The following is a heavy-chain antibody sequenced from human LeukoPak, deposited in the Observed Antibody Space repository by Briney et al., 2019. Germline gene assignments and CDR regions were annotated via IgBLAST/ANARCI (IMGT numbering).Heavy chain of an antibody. Sequence: SETLSLTCTVSGGSISSSSYYWGWIRQPPGKGLEWIGSIYYSGSTYYNPSLKSRVTISVDTSKNQFSLKLSSVTAADTAVYYCGRPHDYGGHFDYWGQGTLVTVSS. V-gene: IGHV4-39*01. D-gene: IGHD4-23*01. CDR1: GGSISSSSYY. CDR2: IYYSGST. CDR3: GRPHDYGGHFDY. J-gene: IGHJ4*02.